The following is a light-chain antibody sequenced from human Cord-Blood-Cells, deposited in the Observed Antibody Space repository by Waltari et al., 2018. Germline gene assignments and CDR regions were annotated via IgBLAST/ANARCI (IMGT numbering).Light chain of an antibody. CDR3: QQYNSYSLT. V-gene: IGKV1-5*03. CDR2: KAS. J-gene: IGKJ4*01. CDR1: QSSSRW. Sequence: DIQMTQSPSTLSASVGDRVTITCRASQSSSRWLAWYQQKPGKAPKLLIYKASSLESGVPSRFRGSGSGTEFTLTISRLQPDDFATYYCQQYNSYSLTFGGGTKVEIK.